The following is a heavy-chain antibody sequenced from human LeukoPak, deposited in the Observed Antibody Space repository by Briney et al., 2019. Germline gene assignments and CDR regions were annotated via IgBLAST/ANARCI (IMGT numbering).Heavy chain of an antibody. J-gene: IGHJ4*02. CDR1: GGSVSSGSYY. CDR2: IYYSGST. V-gene: IGHV4-61*01. Sequence: SETLSLTCTVSGGSVSSGSYYWSWIRQPPGKGLEWIGYIYYSGSTNYNPSLKSRVTISVDTSKNQFSLKLSSVTAADTAVYYCARATYYYDSSGYYRGYTYFDYWGQGTLVTVSS. CDR3: ARATYYYDSSGYYRGYTYFDY. D-gene: IGHD3-22*01.